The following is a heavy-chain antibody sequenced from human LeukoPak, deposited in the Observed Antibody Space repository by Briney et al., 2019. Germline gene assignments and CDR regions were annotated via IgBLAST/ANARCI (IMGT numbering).Heavy chain of an antibody. V-gene: IGHV1-69*04. CDR1: GGTFSSYA. J-gene: IGHJ4*02. CDR2: IIPILGIA. CDR3: ARGLTRRTSNFDY. Sequence: ASVKVSCKASGGTFSSYAISWVRQAPGQGLEWMGRIIPILGIANYAQKFQGGVTITADKSTSTAYMELSSLRSEDTAVYYCARGLTRRTSNFDYWGQGTLVTVSS. D-gene: IGHD1-1*01.